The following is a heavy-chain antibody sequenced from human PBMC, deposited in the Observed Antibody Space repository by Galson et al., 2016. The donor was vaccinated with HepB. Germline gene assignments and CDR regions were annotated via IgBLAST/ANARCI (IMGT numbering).Heavy chain of an antibody. V-gene: IGHV3-48*02. CDR3: TRDLPTTATTSGEHFVY. D-gene: IGHD4-17*01. Sequence: GSLRLSCAVSGFTLSSYSMNWVRQAPGKGLEWISYISRTETKYYADSVKGRFTISRDDAKNTVYLQMNSLRDDDTAVYHCTRDLPTTATTSGEHFVYWGQGTLVTVSS. CDR2: ISRTETK. J-gene: IGHJ4*02. CDR1: GFTLSSYS.